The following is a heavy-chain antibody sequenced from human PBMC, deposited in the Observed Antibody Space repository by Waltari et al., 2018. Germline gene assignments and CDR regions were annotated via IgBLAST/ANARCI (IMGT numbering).Heavy chain of an antibody. CDR3: ASFYDILTGHPIDY. V-gene: IGHV4-39*07. CDR1: GGSISSSSYY. D-gene: IGHD3-9*01. Sequence: QLQLQESGPGLVKPSETLSLTCTVSGGSISSSSYYWGWIRQPPGKGLEWIGSIYYSGSTYYNPSLKRRVTISVETSKNQFSLKLSSVTAADTAVYYCASFYDILTGHPIDYWGQGTLVTVSS. J-gene: IGHJ4*02. CDR2: IYYSGST.